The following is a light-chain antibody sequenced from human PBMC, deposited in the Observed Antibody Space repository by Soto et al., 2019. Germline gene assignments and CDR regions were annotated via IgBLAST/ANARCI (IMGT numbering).Light chain of an antibody. CDR2: GAS. J-gene: IGKJ5*01. Sequence: EIVLTHSPGTLSLSPCERATLSCSASQSVSSNSLAWYHQKPGQPPRLLMYGASSRATGIPDRFSGSGSGTDFTLTITRLEPEDFAVYCCQQYGSSLITFGQGTRLE. CDR1: QSVSSNS. V-gene: IGKV3-20*01. CDR3: QQYGSSLIT.